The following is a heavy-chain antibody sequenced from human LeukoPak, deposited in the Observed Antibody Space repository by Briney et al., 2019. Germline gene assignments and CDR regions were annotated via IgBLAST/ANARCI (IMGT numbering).Heavy chain of an antibody. V-gene: IGHV1-8*01. CDR2: MNPNSGNT. CDR3: ARGPLRDCSSTSCYSGYYYYYGRDV. D-gene: IGHD2-2*01. J-gene: IGHJ6*02. Sequence: ASVKVSCKASGYTFSSYDINWVRQATGQGLEWMGWMNPNSGNTGYAQKFQGRVTMTRNTSISTAYMELSSLRSEDTAVYYCARGPLRDCSSTSCYSGYYYYYGRDVWGQGTTVTVSS. CDR1: GYTFSSYD.